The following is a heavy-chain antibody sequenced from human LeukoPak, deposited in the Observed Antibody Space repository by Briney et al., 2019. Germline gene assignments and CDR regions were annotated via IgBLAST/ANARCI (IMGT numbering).Heavy chain of an antibody. CDR2: IKQDGSEK. J-gene: IGHJ5*02. CDR3: ARDFVVVAASNWFDP. Sequence: GGSLRLSCAASGFTVSSNYMSWVRQAPGKGLEWVANIKQDGSEKYYVDSVKGRFTISRDNAKNSLYLQMNSLRAEDTAVYYCARDFVVVAASNWFDPWGQGTLVTVSS. CDR1: GFTVSSNY. D-gene: IGHD2-15*01. V-gene: IGHV3-7*01.